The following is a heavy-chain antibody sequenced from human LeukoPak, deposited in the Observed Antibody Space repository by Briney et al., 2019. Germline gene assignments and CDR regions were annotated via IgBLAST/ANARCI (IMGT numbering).Heavy chain of an antibody. CDR3: ARGTGSLDY. CDR1: GDSVSSKSAS. D-gene: IGHD1-26*01. J-gene: IGHJ4*02. Sequence: SQTLSLTCAISGDSVSSKSASLNWIRQSPSRGLEWLGRTYSRSKWFNDYAVSVKSRITINPDTSKNQFSLHLSSVTPDDTAVYYCARGTGSLDYWGQGTLVTVSS. V-gene: IGHV6-1*01. CDR2: TYSRSKWFN.